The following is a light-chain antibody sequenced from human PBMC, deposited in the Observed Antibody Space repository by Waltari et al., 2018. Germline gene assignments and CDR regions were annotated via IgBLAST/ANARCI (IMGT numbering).Light chain of an antibody. Sequence: QSLLTQPPSISGAPGPRVTISCSGGSSTIGRNSVNWYEQVPGTAPKLVMFRNDQRPSGVSDRFSGSKSGTSASLAINGLLSADENDYICAAWDDSLNAWIFGGGTRLTVL. CDR1: SSTIGRNS. CDR3: AAWDDSLNAWI. V-gene: IGLV1-44*01. CDR2: RND. J-gene: IGLJ3*02.